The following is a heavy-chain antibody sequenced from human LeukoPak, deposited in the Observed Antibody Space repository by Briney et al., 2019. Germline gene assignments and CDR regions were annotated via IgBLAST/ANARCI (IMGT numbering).Heavy chain of an antibody. J-gene: IGHJ5*02. CDR3: PGDRLEELLAARRINWFDP. V-gene: IGHV4-34*01. Sequence: SETLSLTCAVYGGSFSGYYWSWIRQPPGKGLEWIGGINHSGSTNYNPSLKSRVTISVDTSKNQFSLKLSSVTAADTAVYYCPGDRLEELLAARRINWFDPWGQGTLVTVSS. CDR1: GGSFSGYY. D-gene: IGHD6-6*01. CDR2: INHSGST.